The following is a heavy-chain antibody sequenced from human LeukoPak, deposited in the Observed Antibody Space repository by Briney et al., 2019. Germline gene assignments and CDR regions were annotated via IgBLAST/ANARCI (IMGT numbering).Heavy chain of an antibody. J-gene: IGHJ6*03. Sequence: SETLSLTCAVYGGSFSGYYWSWIRQPPGKGLEWIGEINHSGSTNYNPSLKSRVTISVDTSKNQFSLQLNSVTPEDTAVYYCARGPQLVDYYYVDVWGKGTTVTVS. CDR1: GGSFSGYY. CDR2: INHSGST. V-gene: IGHV4-34*01. CDR3: ARGPQLVDYYYVDV. D-gene: IGHD6-13*01.